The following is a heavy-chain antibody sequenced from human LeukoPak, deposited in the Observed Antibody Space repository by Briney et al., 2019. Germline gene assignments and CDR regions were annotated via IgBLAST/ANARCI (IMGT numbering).Heavy chain of an antibody. J-gene: IGHJ4*02. CDR1: GGSISSGGYY. V-gene: IGHV4-31*03. CDR2: IYYSGST. D-gene: IGHD4-17*01. CDR3: ARVDYGGVGGDY. Sequence: KASETLSLTCTVSGGSISSGGYYWSWIRQHPGKGLEWIGYIYYSGSTYYNPSLKSRVTISVDTSKNQFSLKLSSVTAADTAVYYCARVDYGGVGGDYWGQGTLVTVSS.